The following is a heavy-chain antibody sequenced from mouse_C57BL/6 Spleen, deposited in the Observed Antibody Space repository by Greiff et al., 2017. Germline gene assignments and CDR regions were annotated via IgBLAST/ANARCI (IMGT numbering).Heavy chain of an antibody. Sequence: VKLVESGPGLVAPSQSLSLPCPLPGFSLTSYCLPWVRPPPGKGLEWLVVIWSDGSTTFNSALKSRLSISKDNSKSQVFLKMNSLQTDDTAMYYCARHDYDYDYYAMDYWGQGTSVTVSS. V-gene: IGHV2-6-1*01. D-gene: IGHD2-4*01. CDR1: GFSLTSYC. CDR2: IWSDGST. CDR3: ARHDYDYDYYAMDY. J-gene: IGHJ4*01.